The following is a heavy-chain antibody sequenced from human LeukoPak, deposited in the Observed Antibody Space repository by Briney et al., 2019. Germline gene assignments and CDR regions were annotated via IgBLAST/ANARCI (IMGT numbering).Heavy chain of an antibody. CDR2: IIPIFGTA. J-gene: IGHJ4*02. CDR3: ARALPLAVAVPMYYFDY. D-gene: IGHD6-19*01. V-gene: IGHV1-69*13. Sequence: GASVKVSCKASGGTFSSYAISWVRQAPGQGLEWMGGIIPIFGTANYAQKFQGRVTITADESTSTAYMELSSLRSEDTAVYYCARALPLAVAVPMYYFDYWGQGTLVTVSS. CDR1: GGTFSSYA.